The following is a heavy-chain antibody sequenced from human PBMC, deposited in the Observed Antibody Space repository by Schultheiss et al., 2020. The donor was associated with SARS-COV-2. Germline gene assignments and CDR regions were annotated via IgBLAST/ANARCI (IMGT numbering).Heavy chain of an antibody. Sequence: GESLKISCAASGFTFSSYSMNWVRQAPGKGLEWVSSISSSSSYIYYADSVKGRFTISRDNAKNSLYLQMNSLRAEDTAVYYCARDRYNIRNYDNHYYMDVWGKGTTVTVSS. CDR2: ISSSSSYI. CDR3: ARDRYNIRNYDNHYYMDV. D-gene: IGHD3-16*01. CDR1: GFTFSSYS. J-gene: IGHJ6*03. V-gene: IGHV3-21*01.